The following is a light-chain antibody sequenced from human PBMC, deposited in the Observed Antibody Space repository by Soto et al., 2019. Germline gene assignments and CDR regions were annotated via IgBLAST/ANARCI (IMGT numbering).Light chain of an antibody. CDR1: QSISSW. Sequence: DIQMTQPPSTLSASVGDRVTITCRASQSISSWLAWYQQKPGKAPKLLIYDASSLQSGVPSRFSGSGSGTEFTLTISSLQPDDLATYCCQGYNSYSWTFGQGTKV. J-gene: IGKJ1*01. CDR3: QGYNSYSWT. V-gene: IGKV1-5*01. CDR2: DAS.